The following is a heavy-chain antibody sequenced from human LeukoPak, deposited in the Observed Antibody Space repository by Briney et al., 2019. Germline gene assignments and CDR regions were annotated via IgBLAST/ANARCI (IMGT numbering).Heavy chain of an antibody. CDR1: GASVGSAGYY. J-gene: IGHJ4*02. V-gene: IGHV4-61*08. CDR2: IYYRGTT. D-gene: IGHD1-1*01. CDR3: ARGPPRTGRERYFDA. Sequence: SSETLSLTCTVSGASVGSAGYYWSWIRQPPGEGLEWIGYIYYRGTTNYNPSLNSRVTISLDSSKNQFSLKLSSVTAADTAVYYCARGPPRTGRERYFDAWGQGTLVSVSS.